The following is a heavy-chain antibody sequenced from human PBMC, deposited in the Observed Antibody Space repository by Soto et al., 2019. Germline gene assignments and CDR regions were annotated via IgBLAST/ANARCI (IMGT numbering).Heavy chain of an antibody. V-gene: IGHV1-3*01. D-gene: IGHD3-22*01. Sequence: QVQLVQSGAEVKKPGASVKVSCKASGYTFTSYAMHWPRQAPGQRLEWMGWINAGNGNTKYSEKFQGRVTITRDTSASTAYMERSGLRSEDTAVDYCARTSGYYFDDYWGQGTLVTVSS. CDR2: INAGNGNT. CDR3: ARTSGYYFDDY. CDR1: GYTFTSYA. J-gene: IGHJ4*02.